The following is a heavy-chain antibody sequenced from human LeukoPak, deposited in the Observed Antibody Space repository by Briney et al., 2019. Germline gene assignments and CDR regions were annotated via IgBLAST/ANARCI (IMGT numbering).Heavy chain of an antibody. CDR3: ARGHSAD. V-gene: IGHV1-8*01. CDR1: GYTFTSYD. CDR2: KNPNSGNK. D-gene: IGHD6-19*01. Sequence: GASAKVSCKASGYTFTSYDITWVRQAPGHGREWIGWKNPNSGNKGYAQKFKGRVNMTRNTYISTAYMDLSSLRSEDTAVDYCARGHSADWGRGSLVAVSS. J-gene: IGHJ1*01.